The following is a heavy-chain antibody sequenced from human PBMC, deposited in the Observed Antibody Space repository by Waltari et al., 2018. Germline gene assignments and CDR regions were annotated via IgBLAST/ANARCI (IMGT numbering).Heavy chain of an antibody. CDR1: GFTFTNHG. Sequence: QVQLVESGGGVVQSGRSLRLSCVGSGFTFTNHGMNWVRQAPGKGLEWVAFIWYDGSNKNYVDSVKGRFTISRDNSKNTRYLEMNRLRAEDTAVYFCARGDGGSGLGASDIWGQGTMVTVSS. CDR2: IWYDGSNK. CDR3: ARGDGGSGLGASDI. V-gene: IGHV3-33*01. D-gene: IGHD3-3*01. J-gene: IGHJ3*02.